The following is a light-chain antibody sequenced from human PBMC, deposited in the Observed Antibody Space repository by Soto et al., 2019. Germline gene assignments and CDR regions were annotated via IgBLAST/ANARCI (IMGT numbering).Light chain of an antibody. J-gene: IGKJ4*01. V-gene: IGKV3-15*01. CDR3: QQYDNWPLT. CDR2: GAS. Sequence: EIVMTQSPATLSVSPGERATLSCRASQSISSKLAWYQQKPGQAPRLLIYGASTRATGIPVRFSGSGSGTEFTLTITSLQSEDFAVYYCQQYDNWPLTFGGGTKVDIK. CDR1: QSISSK.